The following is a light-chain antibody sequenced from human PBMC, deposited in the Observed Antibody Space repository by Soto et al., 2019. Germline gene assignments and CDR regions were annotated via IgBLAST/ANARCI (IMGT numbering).Light chain of an antibody. J-gene: IGKJ2*01. CDR3: KQYGSTPYT. Sequence: ELVLTQSPGTLSLSPAERATLSCRASQSVSSRFLAWYQQKPGHAPRLLMYGASSMAAGIPDRFIGTGSGTDFTLTISRLQPEGFAVYYCKQYGSTPYTFGLGTKVDIK. CDR2: GAS. CDR1: QSVSSRF. V-gene: IGKV3-20*01.